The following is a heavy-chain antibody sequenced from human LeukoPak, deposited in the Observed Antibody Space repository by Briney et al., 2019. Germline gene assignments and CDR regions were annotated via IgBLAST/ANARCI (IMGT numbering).Heavy chain of an antibody. Sequence: ASVKVSCKASGYTFTSYGTSWVRQAPGQGLEWMGWISANKGNTNYPQKLQGRVTLTTDTSTRTAYMELRSLRSDDTAEYYCARARYCSSSSCYGPEDDAFDIWGQGTMVTVSS. V-gene: IGHV1-18*01. CDR1: GYTFTSYG. J-gene: IGHJ3*02. D-gene: IGHD2-2*01. CDR2: ISANKGNT. CDR3: ARARYCSSSSCYGPEDDAFDI.